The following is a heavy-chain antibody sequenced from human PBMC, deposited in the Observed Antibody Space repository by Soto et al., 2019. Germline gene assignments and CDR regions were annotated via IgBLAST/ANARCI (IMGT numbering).Heavy chain of an antibody. CDR2: ISDSGATS. V-gene: IGHV3-23*01. CDR1: GFSLSSHA. CDR3: ASNSYYYDSSGYQPPLMDV. Sequence: GGSLRLSCVASGFSLSSHAVSWVRQTPEKGLEWVSSISDSGATSSYADFVKGRFTVSRDNSRNTLYLQMDSLRVEDTAVYYCASNSYYYDSSGYQPPLMDVWGQGTTVTVSS. D-gene: IGHD3-22*01. J-gene: IGHJ6*02.